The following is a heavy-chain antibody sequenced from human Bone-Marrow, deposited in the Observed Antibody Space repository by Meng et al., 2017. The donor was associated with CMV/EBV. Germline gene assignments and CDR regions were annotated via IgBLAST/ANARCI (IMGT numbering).Heavy chain of an antibody. D-gene: IGHD6-13*01. CDR2: IYSGGRT. CDR1: GFTVSSNY. CDR3: AKDKRVVAAATAYYYGMDV. Sequence: GESLKISCAASGFTVSSNYMSWVRQAPGKGLEWVSLIYSGGRTYYADSVKGRFTISRDNSKNTLYLQMDSLRTEDTAVYYCAKDKRVVAAATAYYYGMDVWVQGTTVTVSS. V-gene: IGHV3-66*02. J-gene: IGHJ6*02.